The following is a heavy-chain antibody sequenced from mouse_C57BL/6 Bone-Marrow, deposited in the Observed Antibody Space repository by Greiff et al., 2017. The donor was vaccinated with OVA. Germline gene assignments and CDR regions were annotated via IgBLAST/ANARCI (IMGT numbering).Heavy chain of an antibody. V-gene: IGHV5-9-1*02. CDR2: ISSGGDYI. Sequence: DVKLVESGAGLVKPGGSLQLSCAASGFTFSSYAMSWVRQTPEKRLEWVAYISSGGDYIYYADTVKGRFTISRDNARNTLYLQMSSLKSEDTARYYCTRGSFDYWGQGTTLTVSS. J-gene: IGHJ2*01. CDR1: GFTFSSYA. CDR3: TRGSFDY.